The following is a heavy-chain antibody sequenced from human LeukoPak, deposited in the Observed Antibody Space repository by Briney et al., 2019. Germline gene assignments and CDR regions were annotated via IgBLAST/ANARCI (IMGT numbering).Heavy chain of an antibody. CDR1: GFTFDDYA. Sequence: GGSLRLSCAASGFTFDDYAMHWVRQAPGKGLEWVSGISWNSGSIGYADSVKGRFTISRDNAKNSLYLQMNSLRAEDTALYYCAKDINRSTSLPWFDPWGQGTLVTVSP. CDR3: AKDINRSTSLPWFDP. D-gene: IGHD2-2*01. V-gene: IGHV3-9*01. CDR2: ISWNSGSI. J-gene: IGHJ5*02.